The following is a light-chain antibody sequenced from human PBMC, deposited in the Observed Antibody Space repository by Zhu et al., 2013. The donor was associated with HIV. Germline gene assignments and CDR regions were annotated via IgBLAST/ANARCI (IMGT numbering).Light chain of an antibody. Sequence: DIVMTQSPDSLAVSLGERATINCKSSQSVLHSSDNKNYLAWYQQKPGQPPKMLIYWASTRESGVPDRFSGSGSGTDFILTISRLQAEDFAVYFCQQYGISPWTFGQGTTVQIK. V-gene: IGKV4-1*01. CDR1: QSVLHSSDNKNY. J-gene: IGKJ1*01. CDR3: QQYGISPWT. CDR2: WAS.